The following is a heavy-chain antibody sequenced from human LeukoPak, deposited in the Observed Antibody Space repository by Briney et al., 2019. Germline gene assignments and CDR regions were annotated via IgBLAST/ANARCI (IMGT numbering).Heavy chain of an antibody. V-gene: IGHV1-2*02. Sequence: GASVKVSCKASGYTITNNWMHWVRQAPGQGLEWMGWINPNSGGTNYAQKFQGRVTMTRDTSISTAYMELSRLRSDDTAVYYCARERQKRQWLVNNWFDPWGQGTLVTVSS. CDR3: ARERQKRQWLVNNWFDP. J-gene: IGHJ5*02. CDR1: GYTITNNW. D-gene: IGHD6-19*01. CDR2: INPNSGGT.